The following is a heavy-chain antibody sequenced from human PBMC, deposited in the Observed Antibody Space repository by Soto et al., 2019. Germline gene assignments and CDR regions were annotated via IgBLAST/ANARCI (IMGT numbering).Heavy chain of an antibody. D-gene: IGHD3-3*01. CDR3: ASTTYYDFWSGYSYYYYGMDV. V-gene: IGHV4-59*12. CDR1: GGSISSYY. CDR2: IYHSGST. Sequence: SETLSLTCTVSGGSISSYYWSWIRQPPGKGLEWIGYIYHSGSTYSNPSLKSRVTISIDTSKNQFSLRLSSVTAADTAVYYCASTTYYDFWSGYSYYYYGMDVWGQGTTVTVSS. J-gene: IGHJ6*02.